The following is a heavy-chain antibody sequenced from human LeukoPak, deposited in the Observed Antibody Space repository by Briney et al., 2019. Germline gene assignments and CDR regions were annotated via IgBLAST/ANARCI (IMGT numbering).Heavy chain of an antibody. V-gene: IGHV3-21*01. Sequence: GGSLRLSCAASGFIFSSNSMNWVRQAPGKGLEWVSCISTGGSYIYYADSVKGRFTIPRDNAKNSLYLQMNSLRAEDTAVYYCARAFSSGWFDYWGQGTLVTVSS. J-gene: IGHJ4*02. CDR2: ISTGGSYI. CDR3: ARAFSSGWFDY. CDR1: GFIFSSNS. D-gene: IGHD6-19*01.